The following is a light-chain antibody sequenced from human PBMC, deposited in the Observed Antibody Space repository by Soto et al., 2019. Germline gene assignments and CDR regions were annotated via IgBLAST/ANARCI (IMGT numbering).Light chain of an antibody. Sequence: QSALTQPASVSGSPGQSITISCTGTSSDVGGYNYVSWYQQHPGKAPKLMIYDVSYRPSGVSNRFSGSKSGNTASLTISGLQAEDEADYYCSSYTSSSTRVFGTATKLSVL. CDR3: SSYTSSSTRV. J-gene: IGLJ1*01. CDR1: SSDVGGYNY. CDR2: DVS. V-gene: IGLV2-14*01.